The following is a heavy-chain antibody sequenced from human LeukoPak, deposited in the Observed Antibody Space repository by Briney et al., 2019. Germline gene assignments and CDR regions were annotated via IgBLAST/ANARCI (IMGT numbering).Heavy chain of an antibody. CDR1: AFTFSSNA. V-gene: IGHV3-23*01. J-gene: IGHJ4*02. CDR2: ISGSGGNT. CDR3: AKDRAITYRLGAFDY. D-gene: IGHD3-16*01. Sequence: GGSLRLSCSASAFTFSSNAMSWVRQAPGKGLEWDSGISGSGGNTYYADSAKGRFTVSRDNSKNTLYLQMNSMRAEDTAVYYCAKDRAITYRLGAFDYWGQGTLVTVSS.